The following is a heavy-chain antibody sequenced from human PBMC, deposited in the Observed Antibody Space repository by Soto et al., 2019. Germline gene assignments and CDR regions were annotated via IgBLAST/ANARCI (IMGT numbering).Heavy chain of an antibody. D-gene: IGHD4-17*01. CDR2: IIPIFGTA. CDR3: AKYYGGNSGYFDY. CDR1: GGTFSSYA. Sequence: SVKVSCKASGGTFSSYAISWVRQAPGQGLEWMGGIIPIFGTANYAQKFQGRVTITADESTSTAYMELSSLRSEDTAVYYCAKYYGGNSGYFDYWGQGTLVTVSS. V-gene: IGHV1-69*13. J-gene: IGHJ4*02.